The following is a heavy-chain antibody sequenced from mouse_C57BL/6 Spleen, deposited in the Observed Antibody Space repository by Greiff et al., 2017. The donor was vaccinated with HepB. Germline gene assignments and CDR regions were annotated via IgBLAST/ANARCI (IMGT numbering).Heavy chain of an antibody. V-gene: IGHV5-17*01. Sequence: DVKLVESGGGLVKPGGSLKLSCAASGFTFSDYGMHWVRQAPEKGLEWVAYISSGSSTIYYADTVKGRFTISRDNAKKPLFLQMTSLRSEDTAMYYCARGGNSYWYFDVWGTGTTVTVSS. CDR1: GFTFSDYG. CDR3: ARGGNSYWYFDV. J-gene: IGHJ1*03. D-gene: IGHD2-1*01. CDR2: ISSGSSTI.